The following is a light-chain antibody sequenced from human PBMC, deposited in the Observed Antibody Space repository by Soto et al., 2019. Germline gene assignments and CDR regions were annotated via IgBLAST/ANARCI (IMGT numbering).Light chain of an antibody. Sequence: EIVLTQSPATLSVSLGGRATLSCRASQSVSTDLAWYQQRPGQAPRLRILCASTRATGIPARFSGSGSGTDFTLTISSLEPEDFAVYYCQQRSNWLTFGGGTKVYIK. V-gene: IGKV3-11*01. CDR3: QQRSNWLT. CDR1: QSVSTD. J-gene: IGKJ4*01. CDR2: CAS.